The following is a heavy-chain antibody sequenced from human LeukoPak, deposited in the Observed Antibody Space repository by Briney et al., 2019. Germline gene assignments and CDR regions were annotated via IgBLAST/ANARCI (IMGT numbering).Heavy chain of an antibody. J-gene: IGHJ4*02. CDR1: GGSISSYY. Sequence: SETLSLTCAVSGGSISSYYWSWIRQPPGKGLEWIGYIYYSGSINYNPSLKSRVTMSVDTSKNQFSLKLSSVTAADTAVYYCARVSYGDYFDYWGQGTLVTVSS. CDR2: IYYSGSI. D-gene: IGHD4-17*01. V-gene: IGHV4-59*12. CDR3: ARVSYGDYFDY.